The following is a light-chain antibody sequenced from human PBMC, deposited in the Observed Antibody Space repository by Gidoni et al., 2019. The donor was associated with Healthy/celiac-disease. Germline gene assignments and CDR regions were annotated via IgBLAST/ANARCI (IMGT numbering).Light chain of an antibody. CDR3: QQYYSTPPIT. Sequence: DIVMTQSPDSLAVSLGERATINCKSSQSVLYSSNNKNYLAWYQQKTGQPPKLLMYWASTRASGVPDRFSGSGSGTDFTLTSSSLQAEDVAVYYCQQYYSTPPITFGPGTKVDIK. J-gene: IGKJ3*01. V-gene: IGKV4-1*01. CDR1: QSVLYSSNNKNY. CDR2: WAS.